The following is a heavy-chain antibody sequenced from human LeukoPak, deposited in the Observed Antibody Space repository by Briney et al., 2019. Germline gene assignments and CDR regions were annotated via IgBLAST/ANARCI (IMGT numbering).Heavy chain of an antibody. V-gene: IGHV4-34*01. CDR1: AGSFSYYY. D-gene: IGHD1-1*01. CDR3: ARCSPNYWNGRHQFDY. Sequence: TSETLSLTCAGYAGSFSYYYWSRIRQPPGQGLEGIVKPNHSGSTNSNPSLKSLITISVNTSKNQFSLKLSPVTAADTALYYSARCSPNYWNGRHQFDYWGQGTLVTVSS. J-gene: IGHJ4*02. CDR2: PNHSGST.